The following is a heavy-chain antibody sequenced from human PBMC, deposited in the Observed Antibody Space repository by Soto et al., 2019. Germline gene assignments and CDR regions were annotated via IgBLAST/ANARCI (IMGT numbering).Heavy chain of an antibody. CDR3: VRGTIAAAGTYYYGMDV. J-gene: IGHJ6*02. D-gene: IGHD6-13*01. V-gene: IGHV1-18*04. CDR2: ISAYNGNT. Sequence: EASVKVSCKASGYTFTSYGISWVRQAPGQGLEWMGWISAYNGNTNYAQKLQGRVTMTTDTSTSTAYMELRSLRSDDTAVYYCVRGTIAAAGTYYYGMDVWGQGXTVTVSS. CDR1: GYTFTSYG.